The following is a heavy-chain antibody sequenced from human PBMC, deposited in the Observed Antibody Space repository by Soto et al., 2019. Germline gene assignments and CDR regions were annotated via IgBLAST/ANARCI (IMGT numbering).Heavy chain of an antibody. CDR2: VFYSGNT. Sequence: QVQLQESGPGLVKPLQTLSLTCTVSGASVSTYDYRWAWIRQHPEGGLEWIGYVFYSGNTYYNPSLRGRISISLDTSKNQFSLRLTSVTAADTAVYFCARDSPPPPFFNYYGLDVWGPGTTVTVSS. CDR3: ARDSPPPPFFNYYGLDV. J-gene: IGHJ6*02. V-gene: IGHV4-31*03. CDR1: GASVSTYDYR.